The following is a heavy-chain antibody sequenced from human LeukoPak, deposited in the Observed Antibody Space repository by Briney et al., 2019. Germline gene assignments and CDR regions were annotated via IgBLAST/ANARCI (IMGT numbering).Heavy chain of an antibody. CDR2: INDGGYNT. D-gene: IGHD4-23*01. CDR3: AKKETVVSPGNYFDH. Sequence: GGSLRLSCAASGFTLSTYDMTWVRQAPGKGLEWVAAINDGGYNTYYADSVRGRFTLSRDNAKNTLYLQINSLRAEDTAVYYCAKKETVVSPGNYFDHWGQGTLVTVSS. V-gene: IGHV3-23*01. CDR1: GFTLSTYD. J-gene: IGHJ4*02.